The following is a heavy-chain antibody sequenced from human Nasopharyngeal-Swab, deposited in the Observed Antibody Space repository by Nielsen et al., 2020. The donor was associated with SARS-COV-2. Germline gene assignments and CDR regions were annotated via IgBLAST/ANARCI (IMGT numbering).Heavy chain of an antibody. Sequence: GESLKISCAASGFTVRSFGMHWVRQAPGKGLEWVAKLWYDGSSKRFADSVKGRFIISRDDSKNTWYLQMDTLRAEDTAVYYCARDITEVRSLEWKPFVDYYGMDIWGQGTTVSVSS. V-gene: IGHV3-33*01. CDR2: LWYDGSSK. D-gene: IGHD3-3*01. CDR1: GFTVRSFG. CDR3: ARDITEVRSLEWKPFVDYYGMDI. J-gene: IGHJ6*02.